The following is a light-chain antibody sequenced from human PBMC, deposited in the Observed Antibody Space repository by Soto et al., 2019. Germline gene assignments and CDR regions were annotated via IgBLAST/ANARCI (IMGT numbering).Light chain of an antibody. J-gene: IGLJ2*01. CDR1: SSDVGSYNL. Sequence: QSALTQPASVSGSPGQSITISCTGTSSDVGSYNLVSWYQQHPGKAPKLMIYEGSKRPSGVSNRFPGSKSGNTASLTISGLQAEDEADYYCCSYAGSSTDVVFGGGTKVTVL. CDR3: CSYAGSSTDVV. CDR2: EGS. V-gene: IGLV2-23*01.